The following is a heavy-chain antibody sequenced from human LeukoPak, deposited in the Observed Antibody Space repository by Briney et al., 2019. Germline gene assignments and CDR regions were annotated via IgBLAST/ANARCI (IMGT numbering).Heavy chain of an antibody. CDR2: IWPDGSNK. CDR1: AFTFNSDG. D-gene: IGHD1-26*01. CDR3: ARFPGSYSDY. V-gene: IGHV3-30*02. J-gene: IGHJ4*02. Sequence: GSLRHSCAASAFTFNSDGMFWVLQAPGKGLEWVAFIWPDGSNKLYGDSVKGRFIISRDNSKNTLYLQMNSLRTEDTAVYFCARFPGSYSDYWGQGTLVTVSS.